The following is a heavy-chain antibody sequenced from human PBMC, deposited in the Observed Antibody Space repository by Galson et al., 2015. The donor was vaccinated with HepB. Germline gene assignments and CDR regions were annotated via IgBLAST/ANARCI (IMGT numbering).Heavy chain of an antibody. V-gene: IGHV3-21*01. CDR2: ISSSSSYI. Sequence: SLRLSCAASGFTFSSYSMNWVRQAPGKGLEWVSSISSSSSYIYYADSVKGRFTISRDNAKNSLYLQMNSLRAEDTAVYYCARDRYTGAGSYWHYYGIDVWGQGTTVTASS. D-gene: IGHD3-10*01. CDR3: ARDRYTGAGSYWHYYGIDV. J-gene: IGHJ6*02. CDR1: GFTFSSYS.